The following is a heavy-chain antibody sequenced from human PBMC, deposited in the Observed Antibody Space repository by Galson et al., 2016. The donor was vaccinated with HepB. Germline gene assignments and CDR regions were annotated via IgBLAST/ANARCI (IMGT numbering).Heavy chain of an antibody. V-gene: IGHV4-38-2*01. CDR1: GYSITSDYY. J-gene: IGHJ5*02. Sequence: ETLSLTCAVSGYSITSDYYWGWIRQPPGKGLEWIGSVYHSGSTYYNPSLESRVSVSLDTSKNQFYLTVTSVTAADTAVYYCATMISGGWYHWFDHWGQGTLITVSS. D-gene: IGHD6-19*01. CDR3: ATMISGGWYHWFDH. CDR2: VYHSGST.